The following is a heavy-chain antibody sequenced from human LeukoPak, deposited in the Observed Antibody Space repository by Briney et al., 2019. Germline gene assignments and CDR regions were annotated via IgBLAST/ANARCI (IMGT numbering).Heavy chain of an antibody. J-gene: IGHJ4*02. D-gene: IGHD3-9*01. CDR1: GFTFSSYA. V-gene: IGHV3-30-3*01. Sequence: GRSLRLSCAASGFTFSSYAMHWVRQAPGKGLEWVAVISYDGSNKYYADSVKGRFTISRDNSKSTLYLQMNNLRAEDTAVYYCATHGYSELRYFDWSTNEWGQGTLVTVSS. CDR2: ISYDGSNK. CDR3: ATHGYSELRYFDWSTNE.